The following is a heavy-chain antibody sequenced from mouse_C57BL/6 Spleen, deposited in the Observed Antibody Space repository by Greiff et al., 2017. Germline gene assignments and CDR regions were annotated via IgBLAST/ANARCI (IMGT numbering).Heavy chain of an antibody. CDR2: IYPGDGDT. Sequence: QVQLQQSGAELVKPGASVKISCKASGYAFSSYWMNWVKQRPGKGLEWIGQIYPGDGDTNYNGQFKGKATLTADKSSSTAYMQLSSLTSEDSAVYFCARFYYGNCWYFDVWGTGTTVTVSS. CDR3: ARFYYGNCWYFDV. V-gene: IGHV1-80*01. D-gene: IGHD2-1*01. CDR1: GYAFSSYW. J-gene: IGHJ1*03.